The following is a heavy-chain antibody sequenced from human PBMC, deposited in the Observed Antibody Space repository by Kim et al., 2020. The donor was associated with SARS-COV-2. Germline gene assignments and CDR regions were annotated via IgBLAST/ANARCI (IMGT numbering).Heavy chain of an antibody. J-gene: IGHJ6*02. CDR3: AAVMSGSRYYYYGMDV. D-gene: IGHD3-10*01. CDR1: GYTFTSYA. V-gene: IGHV1-3*01. CDR2: INAGNGNT. Sequence: ASVKVSCKASGYTFTSYAMHWVRQAPGQRLEWMGWINAGNGNTKYSQKFQGRVTITRDTSASTAYMELSSLRSEDTAVYYCAAVMSGSRYYYYGMDVWGQGTTVTVSS.